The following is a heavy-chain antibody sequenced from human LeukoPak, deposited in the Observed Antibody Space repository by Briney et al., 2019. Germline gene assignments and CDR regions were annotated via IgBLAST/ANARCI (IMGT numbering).Heavy chain of an antibody. J-gene: IGHJ4*02. CDR2: IRYDGSNK. CDR3: AGRYCSSTSCYSDY. CDR1: GFTFSSYG. V-gene: IGHV3-30*02. D-gene: IGHD2-2*02. Sequence: PGGSLRLSCAASGFTFSSYGMHWVRQAPGKGLEWVAFIRYDGSNKYYADSVKGRFTTSRDNSKNTLYLQTNSLRAEDTAVYYCAGRYCSSTSCYSDYWGQGTLVTVSS.